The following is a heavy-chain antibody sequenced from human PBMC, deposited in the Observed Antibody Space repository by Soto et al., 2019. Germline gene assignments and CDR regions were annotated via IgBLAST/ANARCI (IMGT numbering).Heavy chain of an antibody. CDR1: GFAFSAYY. V-gene: IGHV3-7*01. CDR2: IKKDGSEK. Sequence: EVQLVESGGGVVQPGGSLRLSCAASGFAFSAYYMTWVRQAPGKGLEWVANIKKDGSEKYYAGSVNGRFIISRDEAKNLLFLQMNSLRVEDTAVYYCAREKRANGYFDYWGQGTPVTVSA. CDR3: AREKRANGYFDY. J-gene: IGHJ4*02. D-gene: IGHD6-25*01.